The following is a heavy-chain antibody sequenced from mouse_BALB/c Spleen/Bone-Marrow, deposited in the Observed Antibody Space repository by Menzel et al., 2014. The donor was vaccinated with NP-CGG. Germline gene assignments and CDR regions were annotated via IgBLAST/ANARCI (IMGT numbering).Heavy chain of an antibody. Sequence: EVQRVESGGGLVQPGGSLKLSCAASGFDFSTFWMNWVRQAPGKGLEWIGEINPDRSTINYAPSLKDIFIISRDNAKNTLYLLMSRVRSEDTALYYCARLHYYGYGAYWGQGTLVTVSA. V-gene: IGHV4-1*02. J-gene: IGHJ3*01. CDR3: ARLHYYGYGAY. D-gene: IGHD1-2*01. CDR2: INPDRSTI. CDR1: GFDFSTFW.